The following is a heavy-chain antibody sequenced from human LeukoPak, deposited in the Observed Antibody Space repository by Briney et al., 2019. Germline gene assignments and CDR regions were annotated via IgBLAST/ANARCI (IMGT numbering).Heavy chain of an antibody. CDR1: GFTFSSHN. D-gene: IGHD3-10*01. CDR3: AGYGSGSF. Sequence: GGSLRLSCAASGFTFSSHNMDWVRQAPGKGLEWVSYISSSSTIYYADSVKGRFTISRDNAKNSLYLQMNSLRVEDTAVYYCAGYGSGSFWGQGTLVTVSS. V-gene: IGHV3-48*04. CDR2: ISSSSTI. J-gene: IGHJ4*02.